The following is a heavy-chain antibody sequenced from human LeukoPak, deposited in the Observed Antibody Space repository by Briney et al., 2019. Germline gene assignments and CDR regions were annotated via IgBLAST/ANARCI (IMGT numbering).Heavy chain of an antibody. Sequence: GGSLRLSCAASGLTFSSYGMHWVRQAPGKGLEWVAVISYDGSNKYYADSVKGRFTISRDNSKNTLYLQMNSLRAEDTAVYYCAKVAEAVAEVWFDYWGQGTLVTVSS. CDR2: ISYDGSNK. V-gene: IGHV3-30*18. D-gene: IGHD6-19*01. CDR3: AKVAEAVAEVWFDY. J-gene: IGHJ4*02. CDR1: GLTFSSYG.